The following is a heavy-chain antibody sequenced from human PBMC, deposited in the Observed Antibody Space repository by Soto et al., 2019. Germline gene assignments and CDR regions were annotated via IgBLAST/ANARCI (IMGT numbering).Heavy chain of an antibody. Sequence: GGALGLSCAAPGFTFRSYGGHWVPQAPVKVVEWVAVISNDGIKKNYGESAKGRFTISRDNSKNTLYLQMNSLRTEDTAVYYCAKSPQWVAKGGMDVWGQGTTVTVSS. D-gene: IGHD1-26*01. V-gene: IGHV3-30*18. CDR1: GFTFRSYG. J-gene: IGHJ6*02. CDR3: AKSPQWVAKGGMDV. CDR2: ISNDGIKK.